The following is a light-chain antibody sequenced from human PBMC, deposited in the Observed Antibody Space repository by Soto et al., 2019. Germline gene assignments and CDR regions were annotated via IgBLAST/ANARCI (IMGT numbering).Light chain of an antibody. V-gene: IGKV1-13*02. Sequence: AIQLTQSPSSLSAFVGDRVTITCRASQGFSSALAWYQQTPGKPPDLLIHDASILGCGVPPRFSGGGSGTDFTLTISSLQPEDSATYYCQQSNSYPITFGQGTRLEIK. CDR2: DAS. J-gene: IGKJ5*01. CDR3: QQSNSYPIT. CDR1: QGFSSA.